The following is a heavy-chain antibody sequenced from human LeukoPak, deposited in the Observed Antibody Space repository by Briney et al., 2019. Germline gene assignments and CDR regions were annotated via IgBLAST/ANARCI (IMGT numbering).Heavy chain of an antibody. CDR3: ARERVGDCTSNSCYDGPFSFDI. J-gene: IGHJ3*02. CDR1: GDSISDYY. Sequence: TSETLSLTCTVSGDSISDYYWTWIRQPPGKGLEWIGLIYYNGNTNYNPSLKRRVTISVDTSKNQFSLRLSSVTAADTAVYYCARERVGDCTSNSCYDGPFSFDIWGQGRMVTVSS. CDR2: IYYNGNT. D-gene: IGHD2-2*01. V-gene: IGHV4-59*12.